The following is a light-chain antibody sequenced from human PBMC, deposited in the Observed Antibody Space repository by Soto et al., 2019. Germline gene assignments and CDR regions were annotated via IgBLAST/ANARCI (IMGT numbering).Light chain of an antibody. J-gene: IGKJ1*01. CDR2: AAS. CDR1: QGISTY. V-gene: IGKV1-39*01. Sequence: DLQMTQSPSSLSASVGDRVTITCRASQGISTYLNWYQQKPGKAPKLLIYAASSLQSGVPSRFSGSESETDLTITISSLQPEDGENYSCQQSYSTTWTFGQGTKVDIK. CDR3: QQSYSTTWT.